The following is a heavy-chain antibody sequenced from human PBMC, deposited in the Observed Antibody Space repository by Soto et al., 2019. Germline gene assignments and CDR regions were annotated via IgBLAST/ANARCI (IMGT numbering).Heavy chain of an antibody. CDR1: GDTFSSYA. CDR2: IIPMFGTA. D-gene: IGHD3-22*01. CDR3: ARVGPAHDYDSSGYYAPLDY. V-gene: IGHV1-69*01. J-gene: IGHJ4*02. Sequence: QVQLVQSGAEVKKPGSSVKVSCKASGDTFSSYAINWVRQAPGQGLEWMGGIIPMFGTANYAQKFKGRVTITAGESTSTVYVELSSLRAEYTAVYYCARVGPAHDYDSSGYYAPLDYWGQGTLVTVSS.